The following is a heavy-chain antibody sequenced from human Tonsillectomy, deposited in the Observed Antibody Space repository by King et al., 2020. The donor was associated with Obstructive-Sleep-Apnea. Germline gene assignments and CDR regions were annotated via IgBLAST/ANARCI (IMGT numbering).Heavy chain of an antibody. CDR3: ARDRRYFDY. V-gene: IGHV3-30-3*01. Sequence: VQLVESGGGVVQPERSLRLSCAAYGFIFRSYAIHWLRQAPGKGLEWVAVISYEGNNKYYADSVKGRFTISRDNSKNTLYLQMNSLRTDDTAVYYCARDRRYFDYWGQGTLVTVST. CDR1: GFIFRSYA. J-gene: IGHJ4*02. CDR2: ISYEGNNK.